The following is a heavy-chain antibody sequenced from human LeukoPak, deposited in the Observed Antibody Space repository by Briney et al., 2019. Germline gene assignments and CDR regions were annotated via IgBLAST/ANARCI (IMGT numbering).Heavy chain of an antibody. D-gene: IGHD3-22*01. CDR1: GGSISSYY. V-gene: IGHV4-4*07. Sequence: SETLSLTCTASGGSISSYYWSWIRQPAGKGLEWIGRIYTSGSTNYNPSLKSRVTMSVDTSKNQFSLKLSSVTAADTAVYYCARGFDYYDSSGYTEGDAFDIWGQGTMVTVSS. CDR3: ARGFDYYDSSGYTEGDAFDI. J-gene: IGHJ3*02. CDR2: IYTSGST.